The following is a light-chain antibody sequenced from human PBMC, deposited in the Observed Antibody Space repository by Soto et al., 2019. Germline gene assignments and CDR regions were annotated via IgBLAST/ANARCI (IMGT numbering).Light chain of an antibody. V-gene: IGKV1-5*03. Sequence: DIQMTQSPSTLSASVGDRVTITCRASQSISSWLAWYQQKPGKAPILLIYKASSLESGVPSRFSGSGSGTEFTLTISSLQPDDFATYYCQQYSSYSRYTFGQGTKVEIK. CDR1: QSISSW. CDR2: KAS. J-gene: IGKJ2*01. CDR3: QQYSSYSRYT.